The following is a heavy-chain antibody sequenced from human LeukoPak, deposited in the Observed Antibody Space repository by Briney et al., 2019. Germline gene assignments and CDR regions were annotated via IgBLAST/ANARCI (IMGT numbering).Heavy chain of an antibody. CDR3: ASVGLRVNRVYYYYMDV. D-gene: IGHD5/OR15-5a*01. J-gene: IGHJ6*03. CDR1: GYAFTSYY. Sequence: ASVKVSCKASGYAFTSYYMHWVRQAPGQGLEWMGIINPSGGSTSYAQKFQGRVTMTRDMSTSTVYIELSSLRSEDTAVYYCASVGLRVNRVYYYYMDVWGKGTTVTVSS. CDR2: INPSGGST. V-gene: IGHV1-46*01.